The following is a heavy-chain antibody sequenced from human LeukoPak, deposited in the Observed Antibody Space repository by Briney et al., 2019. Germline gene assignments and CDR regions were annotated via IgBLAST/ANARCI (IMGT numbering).Heavy chain of an antibody. Sequence: PSETLSLTCTVSGGSISGTSYYWGWIRQPPGKGLEWIGSIYYSGSTYYNPSLKSRVTISVDTSKNQFSLKLSSVTAADMAVYYCARVQSRLSWFDPWGQGTLVTVSS. CDR1: GGSISGTSYY. V-gene: IGHV4-39*07. J-gene: IGHJ5*02. CDR3: ARVQSRLSWFDP. CDR2: IYYSGST.